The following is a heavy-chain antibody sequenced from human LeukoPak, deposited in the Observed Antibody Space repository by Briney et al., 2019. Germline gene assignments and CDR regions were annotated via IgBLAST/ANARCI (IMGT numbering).Heavy chain of an antibody. D-gene: IGHD2-15*01. CDR3: AKAPVTSCRGAFCYPFDY. CDR1: GLTFNIYE. V-gene: IGHV3-48*03. J-gene: IGHJ4*02. CDR2: ISSSGSII. Sequence: GGSLRLSCAASGLTFNIYEMNWVRQAPGRGLEGISYISSSGSIILYADSVKGRFTISRDTSRSTLYLQMNSLRAEDAAVYYCAKAPVTSCRGAFCYPFDYWGQGTLVTVSS.